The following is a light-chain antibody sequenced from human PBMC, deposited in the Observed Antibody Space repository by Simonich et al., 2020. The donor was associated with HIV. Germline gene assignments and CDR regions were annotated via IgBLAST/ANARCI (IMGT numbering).Light chain of an antibody. CDR2: WAS. CDR3: QQYYSTPF. V-gene: IGKV4-1*01. J-gene: IGKJ4*01. CDR1: QSVLYSSNNKNY. Sequence: DIVMTQSPDSLAVSLGERATINSKSSQSVLYSSNNKNYLAWYQHKPGPPPKLLIYWASTRESGVPDRFSGSGSGTDFTLTISSLQAEDVAVYYCQQYYSTPFFGGGTKVEIK.